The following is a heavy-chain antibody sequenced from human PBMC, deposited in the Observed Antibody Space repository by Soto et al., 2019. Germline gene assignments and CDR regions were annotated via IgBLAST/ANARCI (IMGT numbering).Heavy chain of an antibody. CDR2: INAGNGNT. V-gene: IGHV1-3*01. D-gene: IGHD6-13*01. CDR3: AREPYSSSWYDDYYGMDV. CDR1: GYTFTSYA. Sequence: QVQLVQSGAEVKKPGASVKVSCKASGYTFTSYAMHWVRQAPGQRLAWMGWINAGNGNTKYSQKFQGRVTITRDTSASTAYMEPSSLRSEDTAVYYGAREPYSSSWYDDYYGMDVWGQGTTVTVSS. J-gene: IGHJ6*02.